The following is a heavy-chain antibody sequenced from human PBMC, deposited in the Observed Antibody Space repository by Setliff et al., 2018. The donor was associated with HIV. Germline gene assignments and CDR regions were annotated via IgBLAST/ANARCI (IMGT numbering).Heavy chain of an antibody. J-gene: IGHJ3*02. V-gene: IGHV3-23*01. D-gene: IGHD3-3*01. CDR1: GFIFSDYA. CDR3: ARGYYNFWSGYYDSRFPNPIDAFDI. CDR2: ISGSGANP. Sequence: GGSLRLSCAASGFIFSDYAMTWVRQAPGKGLEWVSGISGSGANPYNADFVKGRFTVYRDNSKTTLYLQLNSLRAEDTAVYYCARGYYNFWSGYYDSRFPNPIDAFDIWGQGTMVTVSS.